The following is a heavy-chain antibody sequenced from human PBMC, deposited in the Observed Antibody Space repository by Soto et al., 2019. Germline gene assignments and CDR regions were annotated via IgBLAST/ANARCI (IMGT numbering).Heavy chain of an antibody. V-gene: IGHV1-46*01. J-gene: IGHJ4*02. CDR3: AREKYAYGLEDY. D-gene: IGHD4-17*01. CDR2: INPNTDIT. CDR1: RYTFTSYY. Sequence: AASVKVSCKASRYTFTSYYIHWVRQAPGQGPEWMGMINPNTDITTYAQKFQGRLTVTRDSSTSTVYMELSSLRSDDTAVYYCAREKYAYGLEDYWGQGTLVTVSS.